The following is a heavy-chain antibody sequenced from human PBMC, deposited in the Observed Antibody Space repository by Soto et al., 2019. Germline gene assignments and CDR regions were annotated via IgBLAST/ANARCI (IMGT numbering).Heavy chain of an antibody. D-gene: IGHD2-15*01. Sequence: PSQTLSLTRVISGDSVSSNGACWNWIRQSPSRGLQWLGRIYYRSKWFHDYAASVESRMAINPDTSRNQFSLQLNYVTPEDTAVYYCARVHCSAGTCLDGLDFWGQGTTVTVSS. J-gene: IGHJ6*02. CDR3: ARVHCSAGTCLDGLDF. CDR1: GDSVSSNGAC. CDR2: IYYRSKWFH. V-gene: IGHV6-1*01.